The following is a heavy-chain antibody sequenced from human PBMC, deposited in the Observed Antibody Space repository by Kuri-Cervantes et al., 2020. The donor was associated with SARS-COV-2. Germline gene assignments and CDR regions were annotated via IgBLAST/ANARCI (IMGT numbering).Heavy chain of an antibody. CDR1: GGSFSGYY. D-gene: IGHD2-15*01. CDR2: IHHSGST. CDR3: ARDQCSGGSCHGLFDY. Sequence: SETLSLTCAVYGGSFSGYYWSWIRQSPGKGLEWIGEIHHSGSTNYNPSLRSRVTISVDTSKNQFSLKLSSVTAADAAVYYCARDQCSGGSCHGLFDYWGQGTLVTVSS. J-gene: IGHJ4*02. V-gene: IGHV4-34*01.